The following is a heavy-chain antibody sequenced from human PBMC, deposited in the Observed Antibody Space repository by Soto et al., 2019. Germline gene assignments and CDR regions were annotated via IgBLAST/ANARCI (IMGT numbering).Heavy chain of an antibody. CDR3: ARVGYYYDSSGYPGYYFDY. D-gene: IGHD3-22*01. V-gene: IGHV3-74*01. Sequence: GGSLRLSCAAPGFTFSSYWMHWVRQAPGKGLVWVSRINSDGSSTSYADSVKGRFTISRDNAKNTLYLQMNSLRAEDTAVYYCARVGYYYDSSGYPGYYFDYWGQGPLVTLAS. J-gene: IGHJ4*02. CDR1: GFTFSSYW. CDR2: INSDGSST.